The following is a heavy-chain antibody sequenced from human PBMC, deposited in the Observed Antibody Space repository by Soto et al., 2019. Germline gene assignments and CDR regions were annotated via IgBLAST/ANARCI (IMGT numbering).Heavy chain of an antibody. V-gene: IGHV1-46*01. CDR1: GYTFTSYY. Sequence: ASVKVSCKASGYTFTSYYMHWVRQAPGQGLEWMGIINPSGGSTSYAQKFQGRVTMTRDTSTSTVYMELGSLRSEDTAVYYCARRTSYCGGDCYSGPSFDAFDIWGQGTMVTVSS. J-gene: IGHJ3*02. CDR2: INPSGGST. D-gene: IGHD2-21*02. CDR3: ARRTSYCGGDCYSGPSFDAFDI.